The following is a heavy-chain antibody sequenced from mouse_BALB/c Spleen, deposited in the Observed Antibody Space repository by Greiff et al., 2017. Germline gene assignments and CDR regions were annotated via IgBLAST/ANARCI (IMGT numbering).Heavy chain of an antibody. CDR2: ISYSGST. Sequence: EVKLQESGPSLVKPSQSLSLTCTVTGYSITSDYAWNWIRQFPGNKLEWMGYISYSGSTSYNPSLKSRISITRDTSKNQFFLQLNSVTTEDTATYYCASGTSWFAYWGQGTLVTVSA. CDR1: GYSITSDYA. V-gene: IGHV3-2*02. J-gene: IGHJ3*01. CDR3: ASGTSWFAY. D-gene: IGHD4-1*01.